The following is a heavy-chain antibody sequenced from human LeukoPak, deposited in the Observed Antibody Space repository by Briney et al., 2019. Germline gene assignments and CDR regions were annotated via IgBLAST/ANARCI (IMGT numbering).Heavy chain of an antibody. J-gene: IGHJ3*02. D-gene: IGHD2-8*01. Sequence: GRSLRLSCAASGFTFSSYGMYWVRQAPGKGLEWVSYISSSSSTIYQADSVKGRFTISKDNAKNSLYLQMNSLREEDTAVYYCARAYGAFDIWGQGTMVTVSS. CDR1: GFTFSSYG. CDR2: ISSSSSTI. V-gene: IGHV3-48*02. CDR3: ARAYGAFDI.